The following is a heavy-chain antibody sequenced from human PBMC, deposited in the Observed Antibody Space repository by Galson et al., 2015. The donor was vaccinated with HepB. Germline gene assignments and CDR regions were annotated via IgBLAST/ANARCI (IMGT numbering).Heavy chain of an antibody. CDR3: AKGERSCSSTTCWYYFDY. CDR2: ISGGGVTT. Sequence: SLRLSCAASGFAFSYYAMTWVRQAPGKGLEWDSGISGGGVTTHYADSVKGRFTIPRDNSKNTLNLQMNSLRAEDTALYYCAKGERSCSSTTCWYYFDYWGQGTLVTVSS. V-gene: IGHV3-23*01. D-gene: IGHD2-2*01. CDR1: GFAFSYYA. J-gene: IGHJ4*02.